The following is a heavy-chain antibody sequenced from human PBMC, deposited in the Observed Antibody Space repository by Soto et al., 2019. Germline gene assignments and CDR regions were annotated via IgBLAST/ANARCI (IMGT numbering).Heavy chain of an antibody. CDR1: GGSISSYY. CDR3: ARDGEVASNLHWVDL. CDR2: IYYTGST. J-gene: IGHJ5*02. Sequence: QVQLQESGPRLVKPSETLSLTCSVSGGSISSYYWSWIRQPPGKGLEWIGYIYYTGSTNYNPSLKSRVTISVATSKNQFSLTLSSLPAADTAVYYCARDGEVASNLHWVDLWGQGTLVTVSS. V-gene: IGHV4-59*01. D-gene: IGHD5-12*01.